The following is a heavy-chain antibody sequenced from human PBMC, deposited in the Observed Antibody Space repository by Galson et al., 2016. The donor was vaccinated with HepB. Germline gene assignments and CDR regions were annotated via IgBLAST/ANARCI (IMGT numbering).Heavy chain of an antibody. CDR1: GYTFSSYA. D-gene: IGHD1-1*01. J-gene: IGHJ4*02. CDR3: ARDANWNLDY. V-gene: IGHV3-23*01. Sequence: SLRLSCAASGYTFSSYAMSWVRQAPGKGLEWVSGIGGSGGSAYYADSVKGRFTISRDNSKNTLYLQMNSLRAEDTAVYYCARDANWNLDYWGQGTLVTVSS. CDR2: IGGSGGSA.